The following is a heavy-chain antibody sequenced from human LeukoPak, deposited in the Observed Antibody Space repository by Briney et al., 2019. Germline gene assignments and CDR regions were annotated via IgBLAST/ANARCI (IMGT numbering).Heavy chain of an antibody. CDR3: AREFSSGLGY. D-gene: IGHD6-19*01. Sequence: PSETLSLTCTVSGGSISSGSYYWSWIRQPAGKGLEWIGRIYTSGSTNYNPSLKSRVTMSVDTSKNQFSLKLSSVTAADTAVYYCAREFSSGLGYWGQGTLVTVSS. V-gene: IGHV4-61*02. CDR2: IYTSGST. CDR1: GGSISSGSYY. J-gene: IGHJ4*02.